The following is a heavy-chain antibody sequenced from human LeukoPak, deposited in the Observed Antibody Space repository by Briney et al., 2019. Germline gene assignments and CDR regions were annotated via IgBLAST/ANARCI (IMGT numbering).Heavy chain of an antibody. Sequence: GESLKISCKGSGYSFTCYWIGWVRQMPGKGLEWMGIIYPGDSDTRYSPSFQGQVTISADKSISTAYLQWSSLKASDTAMYYCARRNGYYYYYMDVWGKGTTVTVSS. CDR1: GYSFTCYW. J-gene: IGHJ6*03. D-gene: IGHD2-8*01. V-gene: IGHV5-51*01. CDR3: ARRNGYYYYYMDV. CDR2: IYPGDSDT.